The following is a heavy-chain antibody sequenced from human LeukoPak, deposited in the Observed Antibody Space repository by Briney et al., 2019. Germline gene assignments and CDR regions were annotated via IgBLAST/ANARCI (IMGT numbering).Heavy chain of an antibody. D-gene: IGHD3-22*01. CDR2: ISAYNGNT. Sequence: ASVKVSCKASGYTFTSYGISWVRQALGQGLEWMGWISAYNGNTNYAQKLQGRVTMTTDTSTSTAYMELRSLRSDDTAVYYCATPGDYYDSSGYYYFQHWGQGTLVTVSS. CDR1: GYTFTSYG. V-gene: IGHV1-18*01. CDR3: ATPGDYYDSSGYYYFQH. J-gene: IGHJ1*01.